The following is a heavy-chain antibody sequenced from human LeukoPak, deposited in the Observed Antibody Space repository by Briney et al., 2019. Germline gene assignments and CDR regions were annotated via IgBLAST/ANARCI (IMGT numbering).Heavy chain of an antibody. J-gene: IGHJ5*02. Sequence: SETPSLTCTVSGGSISSYYWSWIRQPPGKGLEWIGYIYYSGSTNYNPSLKSRVTISVDTSKNQFSLKLSSVTAADTAVYYCARTYDIFSWFDPWGQGTLVTVSS. V-gene: IGHV4-59*01. CDR2: IYYSGST. CDR3: ARTYDIFSWFDP. D-gene: IGHD3-9*01. CDR1: GGSISSYY.